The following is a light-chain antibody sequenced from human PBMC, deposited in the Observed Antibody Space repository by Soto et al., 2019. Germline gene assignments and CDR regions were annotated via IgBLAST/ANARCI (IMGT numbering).Light chain of an antibody. V-gene: IGKV1-5*03. CDR2: KAS. J-gene: IGKJ1*01. CDR3: QQYNSSPWT. Sequence: DIQMTQSPSTLSASVGVRVTITCRASQSISSWLAWYQQKPGKAPKLLIYKASSLESWVPSRCSGSGSGTEFTLTISSLQPDDFATNYCQQYNSSPWTCGQGTKGEIK. CDR1: QSISSW.